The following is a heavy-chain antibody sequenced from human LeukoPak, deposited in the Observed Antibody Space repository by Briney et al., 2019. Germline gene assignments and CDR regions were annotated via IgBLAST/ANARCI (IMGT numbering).Heavy chain of an antibody. Sequence: ASVKVSCKASGYTFTGYYMHWVRQAPGQGLEWMGWINPNSGGTNYAQKFQGRVTMTRDTSISTAYMELSRLRSDDTAVYYCARDLVPAADYYDSSGYYYEDYWGQGTLVTVSS. CDR1: GYTFTGYY. CDR2: INPNSGGT. J-gene: IGHJ4*02. D-gene: IGHD3-22*01. V-gene: IGHV1-2*02. CDR3: ARDLVPAADYYDSSGYYYEDY.